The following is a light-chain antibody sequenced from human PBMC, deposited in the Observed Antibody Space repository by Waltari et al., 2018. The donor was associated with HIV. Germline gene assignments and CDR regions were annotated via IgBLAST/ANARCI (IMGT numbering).Light chain of an antibody. CDR1: SSDVGSYGD. J-gene: IGLJ2*01. Sequence: HSALTQPRSVSGSPGQSVTISCAGSSSDVGSYGDVSWYHQKSGKAPQRIIYDVNKRPSWVPPRFSGAKSGDTASLTISGLQAEDEGDFYCCSYGGSWSFVFGGGTRVTVL. CDR2: DVN. V-gene: IGLV2-11*01. CDR3: CSYGGSWSFV.